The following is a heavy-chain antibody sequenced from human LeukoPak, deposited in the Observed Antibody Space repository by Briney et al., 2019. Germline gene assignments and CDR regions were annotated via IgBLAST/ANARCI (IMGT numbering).Heavy chain of an antibody. CDR3: ARFYDRSGYYFDYYYGMDV. V-gene: IGHV3-11*01. CDR1: GFTFSDYY. D-gene: IGHD3-22*01. CDR2: ISSSGSTI. Sequence: GGSLRLSCAASGFTFSDYYMSWIRQAPGKGLEWVSYISSSGSTIYYADSVKGRFTISRDNAKNSLYLQMNSLRAEDTAVYYCARFYDRSGYYFDYYYGMDVWGQGTTVTVSS. J-gene: IGHJ6*02.